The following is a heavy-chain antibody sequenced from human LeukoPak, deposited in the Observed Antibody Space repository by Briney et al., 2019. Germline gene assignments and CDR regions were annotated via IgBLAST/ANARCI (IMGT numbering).Heavy chain of an antibody. CDR2: ISYDGSNK. V-gene: IGHV3-30*01. J-gene: IGHJ4*02. D-gene: IGHD2-2*01. CDR3: AREGGYCSSTSCYGPFDY. CDR1: GFTFSSYA. Sequence: GSLKLSCAASGFTFSSYAMHWVRQAPGKGLEWVAVISYDGSNKYYADSVKGRFTISRDNSKNTLYLQMNSLRAEDTAVYYCAREGGYCSSTSCYGPFDYWGQGTLVTVSS.